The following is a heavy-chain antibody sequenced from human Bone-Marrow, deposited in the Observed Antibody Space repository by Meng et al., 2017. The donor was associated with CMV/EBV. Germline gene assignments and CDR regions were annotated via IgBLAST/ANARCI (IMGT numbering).Heavy chain of an antibody. V-gene: IGHV3-7*01. Sequence: GESLKISCAASGFTFSSYWMSWVRQAPGKGLEWVANIKQDGSEKYYVDSVKGRFTISRDNAKNSLYLQMNSLRAEDTAVYYCARLIGLSLDLSYGMDVWGQGTTVTVSS. J-gene: IGHJ6*02. CDR2: IKQDGSEK. CDR3: ARLIGLSLDLSYGMDV. CDR1: GFTFSSYW. D-gene: IGHD2-8*01.